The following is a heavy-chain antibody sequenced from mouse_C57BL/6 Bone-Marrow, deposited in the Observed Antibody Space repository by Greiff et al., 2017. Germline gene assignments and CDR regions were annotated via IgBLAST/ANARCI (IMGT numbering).Heavy chain of an antibody. CDR2: IYPRCGYS. CDR3: ARSLPFDV. CDR1: GYTFTSYG. D-gene: IGHD2-10*01. Sequence: QVQLQQSGAELARPGASVKLSCKASGYTFTSYGISWVKQRTGQGLEWIGEIYPRCGYSYYNEKFKGKATLTADKSSSTAYMELLSLTSEDSAVYFCARSLPFDVWGTGTTVTVSS. J-gene: IGHJ1*03. V-gene: IGHV1-81*01.